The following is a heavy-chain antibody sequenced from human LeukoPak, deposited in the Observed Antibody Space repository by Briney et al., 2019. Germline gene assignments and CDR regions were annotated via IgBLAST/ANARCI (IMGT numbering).Heavy chain of an antibody. J-gene: IGHJ4*02. Sequence: GESLKISCKGSGYRFTSYWIGWVRQMPGRGLEWMGIIYPGDSDTRYSPSFQGQVTISADKSISTAYLRWSSLKASDTAMYYCARPLRGTSAWYEGDYWGQGTLVTVSS. D-gene: IGHD6-19*01. CDR3: ARPLRGTSAWYEGDY. CDR1: GYRFTSYW. V-gene: IGHV5-51*01. CDR2: IYPGDSDT.